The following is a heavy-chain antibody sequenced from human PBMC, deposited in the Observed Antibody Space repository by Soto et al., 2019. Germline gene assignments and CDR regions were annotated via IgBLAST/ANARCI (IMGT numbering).Heavy chain of an antibody. V-gene: IGHV3-11*01. CDR1: GFTFSDYY. CDR2: ISSSGSTI. D-gene: IGHD5-12*01. J-gene: IGHJ4*02. CDR3: ASTIVATDIDY. Sequence: GGSLRLSCAASGFTFSDYYMSWIRQAPGKGLEWVSYISSSGSTIYYADSVKGRFTISRDNAKNSLYLQMNSLRAEDTAVYYCASTIVATDIDYWGQGTLVTVSS.